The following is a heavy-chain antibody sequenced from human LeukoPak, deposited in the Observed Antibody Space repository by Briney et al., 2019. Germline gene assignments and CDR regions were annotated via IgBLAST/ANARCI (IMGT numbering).Heavy chain of an antibody. D-gene: IGHD6-13*01. Sequence: SETPSLTCTVSGGSISSGSYYWSWIRQPAGKGLEWIGRIYTSGSTNYNPSLKSRVTVSVDTSKNQFSLKLSSVTAADTAVYYCARGSPYSSRDYYFDYWGQGTLVTVSS. CDR2: IYTSGST. J-gene: IGHJ4*02. V-gene: IGHV4-61*02. CDR3: ARGSPYSSRDYYFDY. CDR1: GGSISSGSYY.